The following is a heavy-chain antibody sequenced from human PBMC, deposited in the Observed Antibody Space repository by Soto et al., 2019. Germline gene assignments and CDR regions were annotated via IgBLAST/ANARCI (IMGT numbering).Heavy chain of an antibody. J-gene: IGHJ4*02. CDR2: ISGSGTST. CDR3: AKGGWLRHNEC. Sequence: EVQLLESGGGLVQPGGSLRLSCAASGFTFSTSGMSWVRQAPGRGLEWISVISGSGTSTYYADSVKDRFTISRDNSKNTLYLQMNSLRAEDTAVYYCAKGGWLRHNECWGQGTLVTVSS. D-gene: IGHD5-12*01. V-gene: IGHV3-23*01. CDR1: GFTFSTSG.